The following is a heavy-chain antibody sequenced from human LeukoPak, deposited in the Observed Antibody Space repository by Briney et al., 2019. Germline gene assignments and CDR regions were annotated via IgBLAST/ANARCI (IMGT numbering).Heavy chain of an antibody. CDR1: GFTFSSYG. CDR2: ISYDGSNK. D-gene: IGHD3-3*01. J-gene: IGHJ4*02. Sequence: GRSLRLSCAASGFTFSSYGMHWVRQAPGKGLEWVAVISYDGSNKYYADSVKGRFTISRDNSKNTLYLQMNSLRAEDTAVYYCAKDFRSTSITIFGVVITGEYYFDYWGQGTLVTVSS. CDR3: AKDFRSTSITIFGVVITGEYYFDY. V-gene: IGHV3-30*18.